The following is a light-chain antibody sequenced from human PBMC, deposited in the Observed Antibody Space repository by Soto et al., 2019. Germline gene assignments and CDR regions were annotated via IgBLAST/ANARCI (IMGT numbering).Light chain of an antibody. CDR1: QSVSRN. V-gene: IGKV3-15*01. J-gene: IGKJ1*01. CDR2: DAS. Sequence: ELVMMQSPRTLSVSPNEIDPLSCSASQSVSRNLAWYQQKPGQAPRLLIYDASTRATGIPDRFRGSGSGTDFNLTISSLQSEDLAVYYCQQYNNWPPWTVGQGTKVDIK. CDR3: QQYNNWPPWT.